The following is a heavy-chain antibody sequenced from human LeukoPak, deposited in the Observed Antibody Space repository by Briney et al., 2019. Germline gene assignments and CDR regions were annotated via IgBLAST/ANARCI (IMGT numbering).Heavy chain of an antibody. V-gene: IGHV4-59*01. CDR3: ARSVPAARYFDY. J-gene: IGHJ4*02. CDR2: IYYSGST. Sequence: PSETLSLTCTVSGGSISSYYWSWIREPPGKGLEWIGYIYYSGSTNYNPFLKSRVTISVDTSKNQFSLKVNSVTAADTAVYYCARSVPAARYFDYWGQGILVTVSS. CDR1: GGSISSYY. D-gene: IGHD2-2*01.